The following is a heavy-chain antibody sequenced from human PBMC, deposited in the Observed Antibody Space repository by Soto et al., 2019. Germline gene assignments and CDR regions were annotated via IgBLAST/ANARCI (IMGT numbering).Heavy chain of an antibody. J-gene: IGHJ5*02. D-gene: IGHD4-4*01. V-gene: IGHV4-34*01. CDR1: GGSFSGYY. Sequence: PSETLSLTCAVYGGSFSGYYWSWIRQPPGKGLEWIGEINHSGSTNYNPSLKSRVTISVDTSKNQFSLKLSSVTAADTAVYFCARKFTVTTLRWFDPWGQAILVSVSS. CDR2: INHSGST. CDR3: ARKFTVTTLRWFDP.